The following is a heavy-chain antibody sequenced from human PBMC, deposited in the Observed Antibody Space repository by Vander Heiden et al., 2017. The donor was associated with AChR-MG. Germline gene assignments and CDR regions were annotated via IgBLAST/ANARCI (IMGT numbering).Heavy chain of an antibody. D-gene: IGHD3-3*01. V-gene: IGHV2-5*01. CDR1: GFSLSTSGVG. CDR3: AHIRLVDDFWSGKWAFDI. CDR2: IYWNDDK. Sequence: QITLKESGPTLVKPTQTLTLTCTFSGFSLSTSGVGVGWIRQPPGKALEWLALIYWNDDKRYSPSLKSRLTITKDTSKNQVVLTMTNMDPVDTATYYCAHIRLVDDFWSGKWAFDIWGQGTMVTVSS. J-gene: IGHJ3*02.